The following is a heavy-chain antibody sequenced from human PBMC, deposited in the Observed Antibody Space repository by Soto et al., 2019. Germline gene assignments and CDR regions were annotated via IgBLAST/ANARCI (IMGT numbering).Heavy chain of an antibody. Sequence: PSETLSLTCRVSGGSMSGYYWSWIRQAPGKGLEWIGYVYYTGSTSYNPSLQSRVTISVDTSNKQFSLSLRLVTAADTAVYFCARSIAVPSSHIDHWGQGIQVTVSS. V-gene: IGHV4-59*01. D-gene: IGHD6-6*01. CDR3: ARSIAVPSSHIDH. CDR1: GGSMSGYY. CDR2: VYYTGST. J-gene: IGHJ4*02.